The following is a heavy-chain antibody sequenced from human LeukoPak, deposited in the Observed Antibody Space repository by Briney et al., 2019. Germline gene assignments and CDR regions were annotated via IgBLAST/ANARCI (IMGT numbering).Heavy chain of an antibody. V-gene: IGHV3-11*04. CDR3: ARDPLVVVPAPNFNYGMDV. J-gene: IGHJ6*02. CDR1: EFTFSDYY. CDR2: ISSSGSTI. Sequence: GGSLRLSCAASEFTFSDYYMSWIRQAPGKGLEWVAYISSSGSTIYYADSVKGRFTISRDNANNSLYLQMNSLRAEDTAVYYCARDPLVVVPAPNFNYGMDVWGQGTTVTVSS. D-gene: IGHD2-2*01.